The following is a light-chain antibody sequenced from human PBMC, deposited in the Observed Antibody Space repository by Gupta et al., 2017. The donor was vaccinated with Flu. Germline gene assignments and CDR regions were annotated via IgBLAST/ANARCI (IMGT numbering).Light chain of an antibody. J-gene: IGLJ3*02. V-gene: IGLV1-44*01. CDR2: SNN. CDR1: NSNIGGNT. Sequence: QSGLTPPPSASGTAGPTVTISCSGSNSNIGGNTLTWYQHLPGTAPKLLIHSNNQRPSGVPDRFSGSKSGTSASLAISGLQSEDEADYYCAAWDDSLSGWVFGGGTQVTV. CDR3: AAWDDSLSGWV.